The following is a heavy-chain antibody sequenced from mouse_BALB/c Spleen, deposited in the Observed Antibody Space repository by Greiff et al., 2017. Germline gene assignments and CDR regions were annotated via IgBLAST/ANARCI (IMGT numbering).Heavy chain of an antibody. CDR3: ARFTTVVARVSYFDY. CDR1: GYTFTNYW. Sequence: QVQLQQSGAELVRPGTSVKISCKASGYTFTNYWLGWVKQRPGHGLEWIGDIYPGGGYTNYNEKFKGKATLTADTSSSTAYMQLSSLTSEDSAVYFCARFTTVVARVSYFDYWGQGTTLTVSS. D-gene: IGHD1-1*01. J-gene: IGHJ2*01. V-gene: IGHV1-63*02. CDR2: IYPGGGYT.